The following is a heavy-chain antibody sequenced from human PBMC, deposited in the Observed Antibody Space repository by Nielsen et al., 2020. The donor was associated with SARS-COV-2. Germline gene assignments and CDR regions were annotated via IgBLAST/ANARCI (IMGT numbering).Heavy chain of an antibody. CDR3: ARDKATLDP. CDR1: GGSISSSSYY. CDR2: IYYSGST. D-gene: IGHD5-12*01. V-gene: IGHV4-39*07. J-gene: IGHJ5*02. Sequence: SETLSLTCTVSGGSISSSSYYWGWIRQPPGKGLEWIGSIYYSGSTYYNPSLKSRVTISVDTSKNQFSLKLSSVTAADTAVYYCARDKATLDPWGQGTLVTVSS.